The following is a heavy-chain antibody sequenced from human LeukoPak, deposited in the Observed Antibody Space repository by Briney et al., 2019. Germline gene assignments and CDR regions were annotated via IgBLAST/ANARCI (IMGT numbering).Heavy chain of an antibody. J-gene: IGHJ4*02. CDR1: GFTFSSYG. Sequence: SGGSLRLSCIASGFTFSSYGMHWVRQAPGKGLEWVAVAYHDGYYGNSQYYADSVKGRFTISRDNSKNTLYLQMNSLRAEDTAVYYCARERDGLPFDYWGQGTLVTVSS. CDR2: AYHDGYYGNSQ. CDR3: ARERDGLPFDY. D-gene: IGHD5-24*01. V-gene: IGHV3-33*01.